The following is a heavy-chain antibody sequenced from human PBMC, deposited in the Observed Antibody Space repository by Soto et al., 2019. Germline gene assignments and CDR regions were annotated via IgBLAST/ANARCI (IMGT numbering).Heavy chain of an antibody. J-gene: IGHJ6*02. Sequence: ASVKVSCKASGYTFSSDGINWVRQAPGQGLEWVGWISAYNGDTNYAQKFQGRVTMTTDTSRNTAYMELGSRRSDDTAMYYCARAPADLSVTTMKISRVGDYNYLGMDVWGQGTAVTVSS. D-gene: IGHD3-3*01. CDR1: GYTFSSDG. CDR2: ISAYNGDT. V-gene: IGHV1-18*04. CDR3: ARAPADLSVTTMKISRVGDYNYLGMDV.